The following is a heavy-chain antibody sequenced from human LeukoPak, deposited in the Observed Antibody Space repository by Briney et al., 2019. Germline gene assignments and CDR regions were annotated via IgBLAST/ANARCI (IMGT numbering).Heavy chain of an antibody. V-gene: IGHV3-48*04. J-gene: IGHJ3*02. CDR1: GFTFSTYG. CDR2: ISRTGNNV. Sequence: PGGSLRLSCAASGFTFSTYGMNWVRQAPGKGLEWVSYISRTGNNVYYADSVKGRFTISRDNAKNSLYLQMNSLRAEDTAVYYCARDHTRYGLSAFDIWGQGTMVTVSS. CDR3: ARDHTRYGLSAFDI. D-gene: IGHD5-18*01.